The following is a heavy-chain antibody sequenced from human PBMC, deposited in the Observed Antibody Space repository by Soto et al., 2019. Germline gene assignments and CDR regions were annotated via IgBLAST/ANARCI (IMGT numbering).Heavy chain of an antibody. Sequence: DVQLLESGGGLVQPGGSLRLSCAASGFTFRSYAMSWVRQAPGKGLEWVSGISGSGISTHYADSVKGRFTVSRDNSKNTLYLQRNSLRAEDTAVYNCAKEPVGPDWYFDLWGRGTRVTVSS. V-gene: IGHV3-23*01. CDR3: AKEPVGPDWYFDL. CDR1: GFTFRSYA. J-gene: IGHJ2*01. CDR2: ISGSGIST.